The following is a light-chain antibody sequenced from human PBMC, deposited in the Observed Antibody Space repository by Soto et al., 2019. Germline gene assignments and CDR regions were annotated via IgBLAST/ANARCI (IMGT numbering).Light chain of an antibody. J-gene: IGKJ1*01. CDR3: LQYHNLWA. V-gene: IGKV3-15*01. CDR2: RAS. CDR1: QSVSSN. Sequence: EIVMTQSPATLSVSPGERATLSCRASQSVSSNLAWYQQRPGQAPRLLIYRASTRAPGIPARFSGSGSGTEFTLTISSLQSEDFTVDSCLQYHNLWAFGQGTKVDIK.